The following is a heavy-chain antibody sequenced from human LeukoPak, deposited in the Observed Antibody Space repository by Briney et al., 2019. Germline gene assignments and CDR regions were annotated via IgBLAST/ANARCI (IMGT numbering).Heavy chain of an antibody. CDR3: ARFADLYYFDY. Sequence: GSLRLSCAASGFTFSSYAMSWVRQAPGSGLEWVSSISGSGDNTYYADSVKGRFTISRDNSKNTLYLQMNSLRAEDTAVYYCARFADLYYFDYWGQGTLVTVSS. CDR2: ISGSGDNT. J-gene: IGHJ4*02. V-gene: IGHV3-23*01. CDR1: GFTFSSYA. D-gene: IGHD3-10*01.